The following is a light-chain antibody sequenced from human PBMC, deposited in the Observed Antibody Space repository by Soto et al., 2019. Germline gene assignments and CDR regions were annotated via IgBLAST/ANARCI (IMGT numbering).Light chain of an antibody. Sequence: QSALTQPRSASGSPGQSITLSCTGTSSGVGGYNYVSWYQQHPAKAPKLIIFDVSKRTSGVPNRFSGSKSGNTASLTISGLRAEDEADYYCCSYVGRNTYVFGSGSKLTVL. CDR1: SSGVGGYNY. CDR3: CSYVGRNTYV. V-gene: IGLV2-11*01. J-gene: IGLJ1*01. CDR2: DVS.